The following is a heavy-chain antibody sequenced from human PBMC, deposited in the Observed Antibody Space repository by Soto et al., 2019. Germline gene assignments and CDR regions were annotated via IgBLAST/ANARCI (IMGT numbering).Heavy chain of an antibody. V-gene: IGHV1-69*02. CDR3: ARGGIYCSGGSCYPYYFDY. CDR2: IIPILGIA. D-gene: IGHD2-15*01. J-gene: IGHJ4*02. Sequence: SVKVSCKASGGTFSSYTISWVRQAPGQGLEWMGRIIPILGIANYAQRFQGRVTITADKSTSTAYMELRSLRSDDTAAYYCARGGIYCSGGSCYPYYFDYWGQGTLVTVSS. CDR1: GGTFSSYT.